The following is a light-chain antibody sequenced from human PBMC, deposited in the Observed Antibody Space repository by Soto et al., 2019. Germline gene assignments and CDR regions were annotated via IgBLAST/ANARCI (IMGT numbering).Light chain of an antibody. CDR2: GAS. V-gene: IGKV3-20*01. Sequence: IVMTQSPATLSVSPGERVTISCRASQSVTNTLAWYQHKPGQAPRLLIYGASNRATGIPDRFSGSGSGTDFTLTISRLEPEDFAVYYCQQYGSSGTFGQGTKVDIK. J-gene: IGKJ1*01. CDR1: QSVTNT. CDR3: QQYGSSGT.